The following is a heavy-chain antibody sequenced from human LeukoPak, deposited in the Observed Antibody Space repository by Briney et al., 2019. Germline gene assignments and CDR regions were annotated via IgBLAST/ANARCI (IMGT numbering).Heavy chain of an antibody. CDR2: INQGGSDK. J-gene: IGHJ4*02. CDR3: TRDWQLDY. D-gene: IGHD5-24*01. Sequence: GGSLRLSCAASGFTFSGHWMSWVRQAPGKGLEWLANINQGGSDKYYVDSVKGRFTISRDNANNLLYLQMNSLRGEDTAVYYCTRDWQLDYWGQGTLVTVSS. V-gene: IGHV3-7*01. CDR1: GFTFSGHW.